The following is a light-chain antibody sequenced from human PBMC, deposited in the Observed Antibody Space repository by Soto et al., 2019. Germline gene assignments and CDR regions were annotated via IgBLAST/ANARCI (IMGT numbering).Light chain of an antibody. Sequence: DIQMTQSPSTLSASVGDRVTITCRASQSIRNWLAWYQQKPGKAPKLLIYDASSLQSGVPSRFSGSGSGTEFTLTISSLQPHDFETYYCQQYNSYSMSTFGQGTKLEIK. CDR1: QSIRNW. J-gene: IGKJ2*01. CDR2: DAS. CDR3: QQYNSYSMST. V-gene: IGKV1-5*01.